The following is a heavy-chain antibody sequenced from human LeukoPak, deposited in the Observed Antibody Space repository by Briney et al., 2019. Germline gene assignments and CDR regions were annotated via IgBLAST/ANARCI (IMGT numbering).Heavy chain of an antibody. CDR1: GFTFSSYR. D-gene: IGHD1-26*01. V-gene: IGHV3-48*02. Sequence: PGGSLRLSCAASGFTFSSYRMNWVRQAPGKGLEWTSFISSSGTIYYADSAEGRFTISRDNAKKSLYLQMNSLRDEDTAMYYCARESVSGSYEDSWGQGTLVTVSS. J-gene: IGHJ4*02. CDR3: ARESVSGSYEDS. CDR2: ISSSGTI.